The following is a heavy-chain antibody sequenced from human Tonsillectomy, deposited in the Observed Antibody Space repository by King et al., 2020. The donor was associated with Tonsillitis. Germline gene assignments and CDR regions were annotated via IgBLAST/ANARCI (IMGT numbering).Heavy chain of an antibody. D-gene: IGHD1-26*01. V-gene: IGHV3-11*01. CDR3: ARTGIEWELLGAMDV. CDR2: SSRRGSTI. Sequence: VQLVESGGGLVKPGGSLRLSCAASGFTFSDYYMSWIRQAPGKGLEWVSYSSRRGSTIDYADSVKGRFTISRDNAKNSLYLQMNSLRADDTAVYYCARTGIEWELLGAMDVWGQGTTVTVSS. CDR1: GFTFSDYY. J-gene: IGHJ6*02.